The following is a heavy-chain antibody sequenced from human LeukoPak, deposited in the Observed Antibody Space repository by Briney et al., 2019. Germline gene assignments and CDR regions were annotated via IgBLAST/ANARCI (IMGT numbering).Heavy chain of an antibody. J-gene: IGHJ4*02. Sequence: VKVSCKASGGTFSSYAISWVRQAPGQGLEWMGRIIPILGIANYAQKFQGRVTITADKSTSTAYMELSSLRSEDTAVYYCARSQIYETPDYWGQGTLVTVSS. CDR3: ARSQIYETPDY. V-gene: IGHV1-69*10. D-gene: IGHD5/OR15-5a*01. CDR1: GGTFSSYA. CDR2: IIPILGIA.